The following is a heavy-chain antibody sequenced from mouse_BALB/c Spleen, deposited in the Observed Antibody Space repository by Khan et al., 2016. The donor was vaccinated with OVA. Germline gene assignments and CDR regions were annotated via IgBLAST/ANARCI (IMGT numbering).Heavy chain of an antibody. CDR3: ARGNWQSYYFDY. CDR1: GYIFTNYV. CDR2: INPYNGGT. V-gene: IGHV1S136*01. D-gene: IGHD4-1*01. Sequence: IQLVQSGPELGKPGASVKMSCKPSGYIFTNYVLHWVKQKPGQGLEWIGYINPYNGGTKYNEKFRGKATLASDKSSITAYLELSSLTSEDSAVYYCARGNWQSYYFDYWGLGTTLTLSS. J-gene: IGHJ2*01.